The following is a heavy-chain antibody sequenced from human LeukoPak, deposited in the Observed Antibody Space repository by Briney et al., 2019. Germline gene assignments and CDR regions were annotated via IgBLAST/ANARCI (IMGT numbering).Heavy chain of an antibody. J-gene: IGHJ4*02. CDR3: TKTTTGYSSGQYPGWPADH. D-gene: IGHD3-22*01. CDR1: GFTFNNYA. Sequence: GGSLRLSCTASGFTFNNYAMYWVRQAPRKGLDWVAGIFGSGGSAHYADAVKGRLPISRDNSKNTVYLQMDSLRGQDTAVYYCTKTTTGYSSGQYPGWPADHWGQGALVTVSS. CDR2: IFGSGGSA. V-gene: IGHV3-23*01.